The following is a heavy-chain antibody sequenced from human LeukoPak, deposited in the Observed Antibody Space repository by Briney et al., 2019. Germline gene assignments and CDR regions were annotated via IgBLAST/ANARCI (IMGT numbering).Heavy chain of an antibody. J-gene: IGHJ4*02. CDR1: GYTFTGYY. D-gene: IGHD6-13*01. Sequence: ASVKVSFKASGYTFTGYYMHWVRQAPGQGLEWMGWINPTSGGTNYAQNFQGRVTMTRDTSISTAYMELTRLTSDDTALYFCARDRATSSTFLSGYFDYWGQGTLVTVSS. CDR3: ARDRATSSTFLSGYFDY. CDR2: INPTSGGT. V-gene: IGHV1-2*02.